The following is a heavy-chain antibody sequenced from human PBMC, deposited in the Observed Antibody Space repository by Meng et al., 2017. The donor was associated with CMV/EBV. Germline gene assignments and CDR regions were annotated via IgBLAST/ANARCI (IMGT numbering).Heavy chain of an antibody. J-gene: IGHJ6*02. CDR2: ISSSSSYI. CDR1: GFTFSSYS. D-gene: IGHD2-2*03. V-gene: IGHV3-21*01. Sequence: GGSLRLSCAASGFTFSSYSMNWVRQAPGKGLAWVSSISSSSSYIYGADSVKGRFTISRDNAKNSLYLQMNSLRAEDTAVYYCARALDLDSGYCSSTSCYYYYYGMDVWGQGTTVTVSS. CDR3: ARALDLDSGYCSSTSCYYYYYGMDV.